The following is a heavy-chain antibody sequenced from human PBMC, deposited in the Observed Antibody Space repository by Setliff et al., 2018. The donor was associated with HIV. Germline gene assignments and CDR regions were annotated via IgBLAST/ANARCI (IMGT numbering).Heavy chain of an antibody. CDR3: ARATYSGSPNPPQDY. CDR1: GYSFFSYS. J-gene: IGHJ4*02. CDR2: INCYSGDS. Sequence: GASVKVSCKASGYSFFSYSITWVRQAPGQGLEWVGWINCYSGDSKFPEKLQGRITMTADTSTSTAYMELRNLTSDDTAMYYCARATYSGSPNPPQDYWGQGTLVTAPQ. D-gene: IGHD1-26*01. V-gene: IGHV1-18*01.